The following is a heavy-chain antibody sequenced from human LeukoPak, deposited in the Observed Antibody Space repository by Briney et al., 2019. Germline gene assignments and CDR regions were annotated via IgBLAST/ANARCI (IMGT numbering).Heavy chain of an antibody. Sequence: PSETLSLTCTVSGGSISSGGYYWSWIRQHPGKGLEWIGYIYYSGSTYYNPSLKSRVTISVDTSKNQFSLKLSSVTAADTAVYYCARGKVAANWFDPWGQGTLVTVSS. CDR2: IYYSGST. CDR3: ARGKVAANWFDP. J-gene: IGHJ5*02. V-gene: IGHV4-31*03. D-gene: IGHD6-19*01. CDR1: GGSISSGGYY.